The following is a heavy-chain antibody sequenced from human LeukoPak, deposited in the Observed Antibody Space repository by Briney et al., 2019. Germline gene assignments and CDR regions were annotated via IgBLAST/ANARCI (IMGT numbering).Heavy chain of an antibody. D-gene: IGHD6-13*01. CDR2: IYTSGST. Sequence: SETLSLTCTVSGGSISSYYWSWIRQPAGKGLEWIGRIYTSGSTNYNPSLKSRVTMSVDTSKNQFSLKLSSVTAADTAVYYCARGVVGSSSWYISDHWFDPWGQGTLVTVSS. CDR1: GGSISSYY. J-gene: IGHJ5*02. CDR3: ARGVVGSSSWYISDHWFDP. V-gene: IGHV4-4*07.